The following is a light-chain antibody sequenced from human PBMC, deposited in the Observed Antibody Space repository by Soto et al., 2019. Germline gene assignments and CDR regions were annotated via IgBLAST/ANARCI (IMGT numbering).Light chain of an antibody. CDR3: QQTRSYPST. Sequence: IQWTQYPSSLSASVGDRSTITCMASQGIDSYLAWYQQRPGKVPQLLIYETSILQSGVSSRFSGSGSGTDFTLTISSLQAEDFATYYCQQTRSYPSTVGEGTKVDIK. V-gene: IGKV1-9*01. J-gene: IGKJ4*01. CDR1: QGIDSY. CDR2: ETS.